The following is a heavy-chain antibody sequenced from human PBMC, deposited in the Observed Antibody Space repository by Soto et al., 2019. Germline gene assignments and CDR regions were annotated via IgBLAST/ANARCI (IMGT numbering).Heavy chain of an antibody. CDR3: AKHLRAVAGYLHGMDV. V-gene: IGHV3-30*18. Sequence: QVQLVESGGGVVQPGRSLRLSCAASGFTFSSYGMHWVRQAPGKGLEWVAVISHDGSNKYFADSVKGRFTISRDNSQNTLYLQMNSLRAEDTAVYYCAKHLRAVAGYLHGMDVWGQGTTVTVSS. D-gene: IGHD6-19*01. CDR2: ISHDGSNK. J-gene: IGHJ6*02. CDR1: GFTFSSYG.